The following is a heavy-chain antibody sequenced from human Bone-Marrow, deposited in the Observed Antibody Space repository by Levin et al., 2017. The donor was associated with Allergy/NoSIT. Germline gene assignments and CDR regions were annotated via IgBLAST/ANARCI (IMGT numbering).Heavy chain of an antibody. D-gene: IGHD3-16*01. CDR2: ISSSSTYI. Sequence: PGGSLRLSCAASGFTFSTYIMNWVRQAPGKGLEWISSISSSSTYIKYADSVKGRFTISRDNANNSLYLQMDSLRVEDTAVYYCASLLWGSYIHWGQGTLVTVSS. J-gene: IGHJ4*02. V-gene: IGHV3-21*01. CDR3: ASLLWGSYIH. CDR1: GFTFSTYI.